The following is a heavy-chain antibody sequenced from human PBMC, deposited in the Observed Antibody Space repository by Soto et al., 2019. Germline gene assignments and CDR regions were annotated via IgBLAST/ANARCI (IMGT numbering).Heavy chain of an antibody. CDR3: AHSPVPDYGDYDSPFDY. J-gene: IGHJ4*02. V-gene: IGHV2-5*02. Sequence: QITLKESGPTLVKPTQTLTLTCTFSGFSLSTSGVGVGWIRQPPGKALEWLALIYWDDDKRYSPSLKSRLTITKDTSKNQVVLTMTNMDPVDTATYYCAHSPVPDYGDYDSPFDYWGQGTLVTVSS. CDR1: GFSLSTSGVG. D-gene: IGHD4-17*01. CDR2: IYWDDDK.